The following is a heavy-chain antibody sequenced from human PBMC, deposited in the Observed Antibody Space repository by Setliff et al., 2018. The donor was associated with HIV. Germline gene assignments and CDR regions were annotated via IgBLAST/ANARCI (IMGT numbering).Heavy chain of an antibody. D-gene: IGHD3-9*01. CDR3: ARQGAWIQVLYFGWPWDPCTLDLDH. CDR1: GGSFSEYY. Sequence: SETLSLTCAVHGGSFSEYYWTWIRQPPGKGLEWIAEIKHSGSTNYNPSIKSRVTISVDTAKNQFSLKLSSVTAADTAVYYCARQGAWIQVLYFGWPWDPCTLDLDHWAPGTLDTLSS. J-gene: IGHJ2*01. CDR2: IKHSGST. V-gene: IGHV4-34*01.